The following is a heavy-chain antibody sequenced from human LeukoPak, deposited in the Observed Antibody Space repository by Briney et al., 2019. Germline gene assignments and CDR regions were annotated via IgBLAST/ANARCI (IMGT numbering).Heavy chain of an antibody. Sequence: PSETLSLTCTVSGGSINSHYWSWIRQPPGKGLEWIGDIHYTGTTKYNPSVKSRVTISIDTSKNQFSLELSSVTATDTAVYFCATNRVGTYDRPFDIWGQGTMTVSS. CDR1: GGSINSHY. CDR2: IHYTGTT. CDR3: ATNRVGTYDRPFDI. D-gene: IGHD1-26*01. V-gene: IGHV4-59*08. J-gene: IGHJ3*02.